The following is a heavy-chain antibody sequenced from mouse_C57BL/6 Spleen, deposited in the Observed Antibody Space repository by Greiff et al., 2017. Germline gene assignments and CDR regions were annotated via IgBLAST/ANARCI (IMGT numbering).Heavy chain of an antibody. J-gene: IGHJ4*01. CDR1: GFTFSSYG. CDR3: ARHGFTYAMDY. Sequence: DVKLVESGGDLVKPGGSLKLSCAASGFTFSSYGMSWVRQTPDKRLEWVATISSGGSYTYYPDSVKGRFTISRDNAKNTLYLQMSRLKSEDTAMYYCARHGFTYAMDYWGQGTSVTVSS. CDR2: ISSGGSYT. V-gene: IGHV5-6*02.